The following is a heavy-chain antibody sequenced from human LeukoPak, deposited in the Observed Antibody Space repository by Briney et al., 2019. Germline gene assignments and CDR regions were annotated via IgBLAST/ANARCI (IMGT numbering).Heavy chain of an antibody. CDR3: ATVNEGAVAGHDAFDI. CDR1: GFTFSSYS. D-gene: IGHD6-19*01. CDR2: ISSSSSYI. V-gene: IGHV3-21*01. J-gene: IGHJ3*02. Sequence: GGFLRLSCAASGFTFSSYSMNWVRQAPGKGLEWVSSISSSSSYIYYADSVKGRFTISRDNAKNSLYLQMNSLRAADTAVYYYATVNEGAVAGHDAFDIWGQGTMVTVSS.